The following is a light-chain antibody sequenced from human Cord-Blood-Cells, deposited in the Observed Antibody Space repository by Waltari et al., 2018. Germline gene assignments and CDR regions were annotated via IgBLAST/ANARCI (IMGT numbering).Light chain of an antibody. CDR2: DVS. CDR3: SSYTSSSTV. Sequence: QSALTQPASVSGSPGQSITISCTGTSSDVGGYNYVSWYQQHPGKAPKLMIYDVSKRPSGVYNRFSGSKSGNTDSLTISGLQAEDEADYYCSSYTSSSTVFGGGTKLTVL. J-gene: IGLJ2*01. CDR1: SSDVGGYNY. V-gene: IGLV2-14*01.